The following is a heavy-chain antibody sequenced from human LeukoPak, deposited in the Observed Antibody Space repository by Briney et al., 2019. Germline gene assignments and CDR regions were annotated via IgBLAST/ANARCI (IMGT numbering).Heavy chain of an antibody. J-gene: IGHJ4*02. Sequence: GGSLRLSCAASGFTFSNYGMSWVRQAPGKGLEWVSGISGSGGSRYYADSVKGRFTISRDNSKNTLYLQMNSLKAEDTAVYYCAKDSGTANKWGQGTLVTVSS. D-gene: IGHD1-1*01. CDR2: ISGSGGSR. CDR1: GFTFSNYG. V-gene: IGHV3-23*01. CDR3: AKDSGTANK.